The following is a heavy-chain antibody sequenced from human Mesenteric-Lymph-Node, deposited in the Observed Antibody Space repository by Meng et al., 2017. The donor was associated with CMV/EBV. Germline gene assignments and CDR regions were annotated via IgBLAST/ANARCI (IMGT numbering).Heavy chain of an antibody. Sequence: GYTFTSYDIDWVRQATGQVHEWVGWMNPDSRNTGYARTFQGRVTMTTHTSINTAYMELSCLKSEGAAVSFRARAPLSGTILYWLDPWGQGTLVTVSS. CDR2: MNPDSRNT. J-gene: IGHJ5*02. V-gene: IGHV1-8*01. CDR1: GYTFTSYD. D-gene: IGHD6-25*01. CDR3: ARAPLSGTILYWLDP.